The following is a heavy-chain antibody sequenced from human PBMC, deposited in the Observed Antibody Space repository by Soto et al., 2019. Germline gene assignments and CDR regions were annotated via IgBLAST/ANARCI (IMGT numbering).Heavy chain of an antibody. V-gene: IGHV1-2*02. CDR3: ARELGGGRQYYFDY. CDR1: GYTFTGYH. CDR2: IAPSSGGT. J-gene: IGHJ4*02. D-gene: IGHD3-16*01. Sequence: QVQLVQSGAEVKKPGASVKVSCKASGYTFTGYHMHWVRQAPGQGLEWMGWIAPSSGGTNYAQKFQGRVSMTRDTSMSTVYMELSALISDDTAVYYCARELGGGRQYYFDYWGQGTLVTVSS.